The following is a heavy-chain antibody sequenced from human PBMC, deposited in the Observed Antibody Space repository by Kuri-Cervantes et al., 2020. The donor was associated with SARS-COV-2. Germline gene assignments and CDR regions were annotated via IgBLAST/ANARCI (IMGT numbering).Heavy chain of an antibody. Sequence: GGSLRLSCAASGFTFNNYAMTWVRQAPGKGLEWVSVISYHGRDTYYADSVKGRFTISRGNSKNTLYLQMNSLRAEDTAVYYCAKPAGSNYFYYYGMDVWGQGTTVTVSS. CDR2: ISYHGRDT. J-gene: IGHJ6*02. CDR1: GFTFNNYA. CDR3: AKPAGSNYFYYYGMDV. V-gene: IGHV3-23*01. D-gene: IGHD4-11*01.